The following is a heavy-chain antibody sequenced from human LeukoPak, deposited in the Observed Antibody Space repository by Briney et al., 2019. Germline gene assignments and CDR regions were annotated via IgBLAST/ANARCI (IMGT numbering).Heavy chain of an antibody. CDR1: GFTFSTYT. CDR2: ISSRSSYI. Sequence: GGSLRLSCAASGFTFSTYTMNWVRQAPGKGLEWVSSISSRSSYIYYADSVKGRFTVSRDNSKNTLYLQMNSLRAEDTAVYYCAKMTMEDMDVWGKGTTVTISS. CDR3: AKMTMEDMDV. V-gene: IGHV3-21*01. J-gene: IGHJ6*03. D-gene: IGHD4/OR15-4a*01.